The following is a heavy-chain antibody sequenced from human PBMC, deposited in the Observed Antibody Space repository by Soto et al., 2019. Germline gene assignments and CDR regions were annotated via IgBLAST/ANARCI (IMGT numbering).Heavy chain of an antibody. J-gene: IGHJ6*03. CDR1: VYTFTSYD. CDR3: ARVPSRRVTRIGITGTTYYYMDV. Sequence: GASVKVSCKASVYTFTSYDINWVRQATGQGLEWMGWMNPNSGNTGYAQKFQGRVTMTRNTSISTAYMELSSLRSEDTAVYYCARVPSRRVTRIGITGTTYYYMDVWGKGTTVTVSS. V-gene: IGHV1-8*01. D-gene: IGHD1-20*01. CDR2: MNPNSGNT.